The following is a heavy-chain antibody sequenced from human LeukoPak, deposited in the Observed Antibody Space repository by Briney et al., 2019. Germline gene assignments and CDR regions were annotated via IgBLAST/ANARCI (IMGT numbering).Heavy chain of an antibody. CDR1: GGSISSYY. J-gene: IGHJ3*02. CDR2: IYYSGST. D-gene: IGHD3-22*01. CDR3: ARRVRYYYDSSGSHAFDI. Sequence: SETLSLTCTVSGGSISSYYWSWIRQPPGKGLEWIGYIYYSGSTNYNPSLKSRVTISVDTSKNQFSLKLSSVTAADTAVYYCARRVRYYYDSSGSHAFDIWGQGTMVTVSS. V-gene: IGHV4-59*08.